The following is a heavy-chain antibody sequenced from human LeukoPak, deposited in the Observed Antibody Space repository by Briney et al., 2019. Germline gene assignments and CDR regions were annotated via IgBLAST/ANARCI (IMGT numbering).Heavy chain of an antibody. D-gene: IGHD5-24*01. V-gene: IGHV4-61*02. CDR1: GGSISSGSYY. J-gene: IGHJ4*02. CDR2: IYASGST. CDR3: ARGMATINFDY. Sequence: SETLSLTCTGSGGSISSGSYYWRWIRQPAGKGLGWIGRIYASGSTNYNPSLKGRVTISVDTSKNQFSLKLRSVTAADTAVYYCARGMATINFDYWGQGTLVTVSS.